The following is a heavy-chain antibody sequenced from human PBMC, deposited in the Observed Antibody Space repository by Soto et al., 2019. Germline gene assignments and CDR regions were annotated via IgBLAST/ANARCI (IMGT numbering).Heavy chain of an antibody. Sequence: EVQLLESGGGLVQPGGSLRLSCAASGFTFSSYAMSWVRQAPGKGLEWVSAISGSGGSTYYAVSVKGRFTISRDNSKNTVYLPMNSLSAEDTVVYYFAKSVLYYWGHGTLDTGSS. CDR2: ISGSGGST. J-gene: IGHJ4*01. CDR1: GFTFSSYA. V-gene: IGHV3-23*01. CDR3: AKSVLYY.